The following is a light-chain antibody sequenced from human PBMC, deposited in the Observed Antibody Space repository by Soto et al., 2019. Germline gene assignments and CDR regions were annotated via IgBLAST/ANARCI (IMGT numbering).Light chain of an antibody. J-gene: IGLJ1*01. CDR2: DVG. CDR3: SSYTSSMTNV. Sequence: QSALTQPASVSGSPGQSITISCTGTSSDVVGYNSCSWYKPHPGRPPNLLLSDVGDRPSGVSYRFSVSKSGNTASLTISGLQAADEADYFCSSYTSSMTNVFGSGTKLTVL. V-gene: IGLV2-14*03. CDR1: SSDVVGYNS.